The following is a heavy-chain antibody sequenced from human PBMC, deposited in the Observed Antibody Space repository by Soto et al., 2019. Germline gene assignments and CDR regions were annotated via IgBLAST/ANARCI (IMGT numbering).Heavy chain of an antibody. CDR2: IRDKTNGYAT. Sequence: EVQLVESGGDLVQPGGSLKLSCAASGFSISGSAIHWVRQASGKGLEWVARIRDKTNGYATGYAASVQGRFTISRDDSKITQFLQMNSLKTEDTAVYYCTRLDAPGDRALDIWGQGTMVTVSS. CDR1: GFSISGSA. V-gene: IGHV3-73*01. CDR3: TRLDAPGDRALDI. J-gene: IGHJ3*02.